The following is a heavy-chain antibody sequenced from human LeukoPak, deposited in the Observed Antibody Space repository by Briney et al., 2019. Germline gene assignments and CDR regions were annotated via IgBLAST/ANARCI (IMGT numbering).Heavy chain of an antibody. Sequence: PSETLSLTCTVSGGSISSYYWSWIRQPAGKGLEWIGRIYTSGSTNYNPSLKGRVTMSVDTSKNQFSLKLSSVTAADTAVYYCARDNWNYRGPNWFDPWGQGTLVTVSS. CDR1: GGSISSYY. J-gene: IGHJ5*02. CDR3: ARDNWNYRGPNWFDP. V-gene: IGHV4-4*07. D-gene: IGHD1-7*01. CDR2: IYTSGST.